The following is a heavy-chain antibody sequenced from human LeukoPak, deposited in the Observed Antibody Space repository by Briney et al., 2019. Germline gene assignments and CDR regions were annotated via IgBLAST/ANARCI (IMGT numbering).Heavy chain of an antibody. Sequence: SETLSLTCTVSGGSISSYYWSWIRQPPGKGLEWIGYIYYSGSTNYNPSLKSRVTISVDTSKNQFSLKLSSVTAADTAVYYCARGRSSTYYGSGKPFDYWGQGTLVTVSS. D-gene: IGHD3-10*01. CDR3: ARGRSSTYYGSGKPFDY. V-gene: IGHV4-59*08. CDR1: GGSISSYY. CDR2: IYYSGST. J-gene: IGHJ4*02.